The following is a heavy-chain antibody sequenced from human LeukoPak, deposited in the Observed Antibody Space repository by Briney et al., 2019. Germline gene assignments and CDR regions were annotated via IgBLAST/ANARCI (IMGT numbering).Heavy chain of an antibody. D-gene: IGHD3-3*01. CDR2: ISSSSSYI. V-gene: IGHV3-21*01. J-gene: IGHJ4*02. CDR3: ARDALYYDFWSGYYGGGA. Sequence: PGGSLRLSCAASEFTFSSYSMNWVRQAPGKGLEWVSSISSSSSYIYYADSVKGRFTISRDNAKNSLYLQMNSLRAEDTAVYYCARDALYYDFWSGYYGGGAWGQGTLVTVSS. CDR1: EFTFSSYS.